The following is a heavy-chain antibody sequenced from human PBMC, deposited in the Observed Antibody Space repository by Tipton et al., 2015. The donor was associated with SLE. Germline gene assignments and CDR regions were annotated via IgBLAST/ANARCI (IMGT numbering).Heavy chain of an antibody. CDR2: IYPGDSGI. Sequence: QSGAEVKKSGESLKISCKGSGYSFTSYWIGWVRQMPGKGLEWMGIIYPGDSGIRYSPSFQGQVTISADKSISTAYLQWSSLKASDTAMYYCARSVWWLPPDYYYYMDVWGKGTTVTVSS. J-gene: IGHJ6*03. V-gene: IGHV5-51*03. CDR1: GYSFTSYW. D-gene: IGHD5-12*01. CDR3: ARSVWWLPPDYYYYMDV.